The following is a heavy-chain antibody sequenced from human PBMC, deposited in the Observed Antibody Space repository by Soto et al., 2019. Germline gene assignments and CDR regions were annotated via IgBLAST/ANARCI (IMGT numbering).Heavy chain of an antibody. J-gene: IGHJ6*02. CDR3: ARRLSGPKEEYNAYYFYGLDV. Sequence: EVQLVQSGAEVRKPGESLRISCQASGYRFSNYWITWVRQIPGKALEWMGTIDPTDYYSNNSPSFQGHVTISADTSITTAYLHWSSLKASDTAIYYCARRLSGPKEEYNAYYFYGLDVWGQGTKVTVSS. D-gene: IGHD1-1*01. CDR2: IDPTDYYS. CDR1: GYRFSNYW. V-gene: IGHV5-10-1*03.